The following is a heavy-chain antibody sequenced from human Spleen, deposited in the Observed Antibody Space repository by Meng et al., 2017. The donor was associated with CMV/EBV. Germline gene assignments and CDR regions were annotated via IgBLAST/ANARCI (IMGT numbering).Heavy chain of an antibody. CDR1: GYNFTDYY. D-gene: IGHD6-13*01. CDR3: VVQYSSTWYFFDY. V-gene: IGHV1-2*02. Sequence: CKASGYNFTDYYMHWVRQAPGQGLEWMGWIDPKSGVTNYAQKFQGRVTMTRDTSISTAYMELSRLRSDDTAVYYCVVQYSSTWYFFDYWGQGTLVTVSS. CDR2: IDPKSGVT. J-gene: IGHJ4*02.